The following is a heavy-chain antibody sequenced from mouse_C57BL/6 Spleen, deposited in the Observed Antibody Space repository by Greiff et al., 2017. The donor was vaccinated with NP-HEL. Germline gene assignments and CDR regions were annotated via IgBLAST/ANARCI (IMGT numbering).Heavy chain of an antibody. CDR1: GFSFNTYA. CDR2: IRSKSNNYAT. J-gene: IGHJ4*01. V-gene: IGHV10-1*01. D-gene: IGHD2-1*01. CDR3: VRHQLQDYAMDY. Sequence: EVMLVESGGGLVQPKGSLKLSCAASGFSFNTYAMNWVRQAPGKGLEWVARIRSKSNNYATYYADSVKDRFTISRDDSESMLYLQMNNLKTEDTAMYYCVRHQLQDYAMDYWGQGTSVTVSS.